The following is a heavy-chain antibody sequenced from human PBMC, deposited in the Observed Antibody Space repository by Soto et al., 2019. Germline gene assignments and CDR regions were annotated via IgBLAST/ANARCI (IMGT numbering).Heavy chain of an antibody. J-gene: IGHJ4*02. V-gene: IGHV1-69*04. D-gene: IGHD2-2*01. CDR2: IIPILGIA. Sequence: ASVKVSCKASGGTFSSYAISWVRQAPGQGLEWMGRIIPILGIANYAQKFRGRVTITADKSTSTAYMELSSLRSEDTAVYYCARSVGYCSSTSCPFDYWGQGTLVTVSS. CDR3: ARSVGYCSSTSCPFDY. CDR1: GGTFSSYA.